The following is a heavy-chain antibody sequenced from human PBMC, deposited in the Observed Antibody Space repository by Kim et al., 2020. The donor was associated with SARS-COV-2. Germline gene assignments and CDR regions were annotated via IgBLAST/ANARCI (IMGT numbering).Heavy chain of an antibody. CDR3: ARERHSYGSGLDY. CDR2: IWSDGSNI. CDR1: GFTFSSQG. Sequence: GGSLRLSCAASGFTFSSQGMHWVRQAPGKGLEWVAIIWSDGSNIDYADSVKGRFTISRDNFKNTLYLQMNSLRAEDTAVYYCARERHSYGSGLDYWGLGTLDPLFS. D-gene: IGHD3-10*01. V-gene: IGHV3-33*01. J-gene: IGHJ4*02.